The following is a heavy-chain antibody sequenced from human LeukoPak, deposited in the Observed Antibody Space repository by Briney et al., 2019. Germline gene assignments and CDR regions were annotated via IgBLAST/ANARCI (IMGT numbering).Heavy chain of an antibody. V-gene: IGHV3-30*18. CDR1: GFTFSSSG. J-gene: IGHJ6*02. Sequence: GRSLRLSCAASGFTFSSSGMHWVRQASGKGLEWVAVISYDGSNKYYADSVKGRFTISRDNSKNTLYLQMNSLRAEDTAVYYCAKGSITTMATWMDVWGQGTTVTVSS. CDR2: ISYDGSNK. D-gene: IGHD5-24*01. CDR3: AKGSITTMATWMDV.